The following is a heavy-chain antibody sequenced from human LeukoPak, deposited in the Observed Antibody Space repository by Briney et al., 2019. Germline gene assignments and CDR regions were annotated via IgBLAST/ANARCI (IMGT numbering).Heavy chain of an antibody. V-gene: IGHV3-23*01. CDR2: IAGSGGTK. D-gene: IGHD2-21*01. J-gene: IGHJ4*02. CDR3: ARDLRVISFDN. Sequence: GGSLRLSCAASGFSISIYGMNWVRQAPGKGLEWVSGIAGSGGTKYYADSVKGRATISRDNSKNTLYLQMNSLRAEDTAIYYCARDLRVISFDNWGQGTLVSVSS. CDR1: GFSISIYG.